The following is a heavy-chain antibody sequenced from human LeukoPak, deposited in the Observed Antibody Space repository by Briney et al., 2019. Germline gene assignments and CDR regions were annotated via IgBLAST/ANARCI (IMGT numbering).Heavy chain of an antibody. J-gene: IGHJ5*02. D-gene: IGHD3-3*01. V-gene: IGHV1-18*01. CDR1: GYTFTSYG. Sequence: ASVKVSCKASGYTFTSYGISWVRQAPGQGLEWMGWISAYNGNTNYAQKLQGRVTMTTDTSTRTAYMELRSLRSDDTAVYYCARGLEWLTRRHTWFDPWGQGTLVTVSS. CDR2: ISAYNGNT. CDR3: ARGLEWLTRRHTWFDP.